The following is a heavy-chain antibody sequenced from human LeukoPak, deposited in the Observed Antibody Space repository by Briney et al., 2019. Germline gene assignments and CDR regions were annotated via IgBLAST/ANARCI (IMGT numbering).Heavy chain of an antibody. CDR1: GVSINDHY. CDR2: ISHTEGT. D-gene: IGHD2-21*01. Sequence: SETLSLTCGVFGVSINDHYCSWIRQYPGKGLEWIGVISHTEGTRYIPSLESSATMSVGTSENQLSLKLIFVTAADTAVYYCARIRCGHSGSLCYNHWGLGTLVTVSS. V-gene: IGHV4-34*01. CDR3: ARIRCGHSGSLCYNH. J-gene: IGHJ4*02.